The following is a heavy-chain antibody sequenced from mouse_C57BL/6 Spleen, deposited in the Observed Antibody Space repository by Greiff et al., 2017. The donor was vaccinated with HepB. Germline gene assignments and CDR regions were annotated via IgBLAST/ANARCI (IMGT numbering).Heavy chain of an antibody. J-gene: IGHJ2*01. CDR1: GYTFTSYW. Sequence: QVQLQQPGAELMRPGSSVKLSCKASGYTFTSYWMHWVKQRPIQGLEWIGNIDPSDSETHYNQKFKDKATLTVDKSSSTAYMQLSSLTSEDSAVYYCARCYYGSPFDYWGQGTTLTVSS. CDR2: IDPSDSET. CDR3: ARCYYGSPFDY. D-gene: IGHD1-1*01. V-gene: IGHV1-52*01.